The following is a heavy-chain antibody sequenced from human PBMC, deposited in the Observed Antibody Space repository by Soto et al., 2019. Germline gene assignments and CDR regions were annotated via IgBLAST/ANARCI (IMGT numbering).Heavy chain of an antibody. J-gene: IGHJ5*02. CDR3: AKVHAFWSGYKPSFDP. CDR2: ISGSGGST. CDR1: GFTFSSYA. V-gene: IGHV3-23*01. Sequence: EVHLLESGGGLVQPGGSLRLSCAASGFTFSSYAMSWVRQAPGKGLEWVSFISGSGGSTYYADSVKGRFTISRDNSENTLYLQMNSLRVEDTAIYYCAKVHAFWSGYKPSFDPWGQGTLVTVSS. D-gene: IGHD3-3*01.